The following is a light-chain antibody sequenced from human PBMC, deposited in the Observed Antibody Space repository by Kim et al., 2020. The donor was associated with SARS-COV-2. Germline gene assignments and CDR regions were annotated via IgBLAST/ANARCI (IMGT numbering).Light chain of an antibody. CDR2: GNN. V-gene: IGLV1-44*01. J-gene: IGLJ3*02. CDR3: AAWDDSLNGWV. CDR1: SSNIQANI. Sequence: GQRVTLPCSGSSSNIQANIVNWYQQVPGTAPRLLIYGNNQRPSGVPDRVSGSKSGTSASLAISGLQSEDEADYYCAAWDDSLNGWVFGGGTQLTVL.